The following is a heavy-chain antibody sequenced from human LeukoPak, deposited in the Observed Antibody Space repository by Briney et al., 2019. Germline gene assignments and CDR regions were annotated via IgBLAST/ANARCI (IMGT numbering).Heavy chain of an antibody. Sequence: PGGSLRLSCAASGFTFSSYSMNWVRQAPGKELEWVSFISSSSYIHYADSLKGRFAISRDNAKNSLNLQMNSLRAEDTAVYYCARQYCSRTSCYFDYWGQGTLVTVSS. D-gene: IGHD2-2*01. CDR1: GFTFSSYS. CDR2: ISSSSYI. V-gene: IGHV3-21*01. CDR3: ARQYCSRTSCYFDY. J-gene: IGHJ4*02.